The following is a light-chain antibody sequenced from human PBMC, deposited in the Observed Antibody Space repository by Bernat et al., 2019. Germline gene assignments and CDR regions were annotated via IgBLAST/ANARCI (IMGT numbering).Light chain of an antibody. V-gene: IGKV2-28*01. CDR1: QSLLHSNGYNY. J-gene: IGKJ4*01. CDR3: MQALQAPPT. Sequence: DIVMTQSPLSLPVTPGEPASISCRSSQSLLHSNGYNYLDWYLQKPGQSPQLLIYLGSNRASGVPDRFSGSGSGTDVTLQISRVEAEDVGVYYCMQALQAPPTFGGGTKVEIK. CDR2: LGS.